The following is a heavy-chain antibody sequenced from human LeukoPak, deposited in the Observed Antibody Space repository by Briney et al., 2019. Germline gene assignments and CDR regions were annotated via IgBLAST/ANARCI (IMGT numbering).Heavy chain of an antibody. CDR1: GFIFSNCW. D-gene: IGHD3-10*01. CDR3: ARDAKLWSNSLGY. V-gene: IGHV3-7*01. CDR2: IKTDASEK. J-gene: IGHJ4*02. Sequence: GGSLRLSCETSGFIFSNCWMTWVRQAPGKGLEWVANIKTDASEKYYADSVKGRFTISRDNAKNSLYLQMNSLRAEDTAVYYCARDAKLWSNSLGYWGQGTLVTVSS.